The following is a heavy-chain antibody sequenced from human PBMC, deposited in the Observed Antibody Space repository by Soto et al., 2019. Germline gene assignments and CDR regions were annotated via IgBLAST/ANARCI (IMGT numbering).Heavy chain of an antibody. Sequence: PGGSLRLSCAASEFTFSSYDMHWVRQATGKGLEWVSAIGTAGDTYYPGSVKGRFTVSRENAKNSLYLQMNSLRAGDTAVYYCARARKGYDILTGYSYYYYYMDVWGKGTTVTVSS. CDR2: IGTAGDT. D-gene: IGHD3-9*01. CDR1: EFTFSSYD. CDR3: ARARKGYDILTGYSYYYYYMDV. V-gene: IGHV3-13*01. J-gene: IGHJ6*03.